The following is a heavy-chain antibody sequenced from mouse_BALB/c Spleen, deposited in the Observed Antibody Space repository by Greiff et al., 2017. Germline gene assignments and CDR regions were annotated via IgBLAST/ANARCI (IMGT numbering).Heavy chain of an antibody. D-gene: IGHD4-1*01. Sequence: VQLQQSGAELVRPGSSVKISCKASGYAFSSYWMNWVKQRPGQGLEWIGQIYPGDGDTNYNGKFKGKATLTADKSSSTAYMQLSSLTSEDSAVYFCARENWGAYWGQGTLVTVSA. CDR2: IYPGDGDT. J-gene: IGHJ3*01. CDR1: GYAFSSYW. CDR3: ARENWGAY. V-gene: IGHV1-80*01.